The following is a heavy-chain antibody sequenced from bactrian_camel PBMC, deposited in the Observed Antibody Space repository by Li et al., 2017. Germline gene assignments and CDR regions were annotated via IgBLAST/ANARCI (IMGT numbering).Heavy chain of an antibody. J-gene: IGHJ4*01. CDR1: GYIFSRCG. CDR2: VSSDGAST. D-gene: IGHD5*01. Sequence: VQLVESGGGSEQAGGSLKLSCAHSGYIFSRCGMGWFRQAPGKVREGVAGVSSDGASTYYADSVKGRFLISHDNTKRTLYLQMHSLDPEDTAIYYCAANRRDRVGWVRCSTQYAYTYWGRGTQVTVS. V-gene: IGHV3S31*01. CDR3: AANRRDRVGWVRCSTQYAYTY.